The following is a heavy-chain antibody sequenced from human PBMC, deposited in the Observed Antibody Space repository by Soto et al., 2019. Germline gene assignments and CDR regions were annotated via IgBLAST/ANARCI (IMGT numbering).Heavy chain of an antibody. CDR1: GGSISSYY. CDR3: ARQTSITGTLGYFDY. D-gene: IGHD1-20*01. V-gene: IGHV4-59*01. Sequence: SETLSLTCTVSGGSISSYYWSWIRQPPGKGLEWIGYIYYSGSTNYNPSLKSRVTISVDTSKNQFSLKLSSVTAADTAVYYCARQTSITGTLGYFDYWGQGTLVTVSS. J-gene: IGHJ4*02. CDR2: IYYSGST.